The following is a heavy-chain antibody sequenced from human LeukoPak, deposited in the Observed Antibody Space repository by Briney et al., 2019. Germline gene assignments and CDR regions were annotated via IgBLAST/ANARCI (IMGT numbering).Heavy chain of an antibody. CDR1: GFTFSSYS. Sequence: GGSLRLSCAASGFTFSSYSMNWVRQAPGKGLEWVSSISSSSSYIYYADSVKGRFTISRDNAKNSLYLQMNSLRAEDTAVYYCVRDRSITMIVVVTRGYYYYGMDVWGQGTTVTVSS. CDR3: VRDRSITMIVVVTRGYYYYGMDV. CDR2: ISSSSSYI. V-gene: IGHV3-21*01. D-gene: IGHD3-22*01. J-gene: IGHJ6*02.